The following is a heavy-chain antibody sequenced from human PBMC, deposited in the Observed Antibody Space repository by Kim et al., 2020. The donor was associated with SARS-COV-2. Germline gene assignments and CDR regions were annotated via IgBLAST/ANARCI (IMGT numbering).Heavy chain of an antibody. CDR3: ARRYQYLLWSGLEPWAFDY. D-gene: IGHD3-10*01. CDR1: GYSFTSYW. Sequence: GESLKISCKGSGYSFTSYWIGWVRQMPGKGLEWMGIIYPGDSDTRYSPSFQGQVTISADKSISTAYLQWSSLKASDTAMYYCARRYQYLLWSGLEPWAFDYWGQGTLVTVS. CDR2: IYPGDSDT. J-gene: IGHJ4*02. V-gene: IGHV5-51*01.